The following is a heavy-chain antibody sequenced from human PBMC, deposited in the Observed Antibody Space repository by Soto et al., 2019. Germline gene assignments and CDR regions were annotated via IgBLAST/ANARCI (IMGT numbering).Heavy chain of an antibody. V-gene: IGHV4-31*03. J-gene: IGHJ4*02. CDR3: ARVTPDDYGDFGFFDS. CDR2: IYYSGNT. D-gene: IGHD4-17*01. Sequence: QVQLQESGPGLVKSSQTLSLTCTVSGGSISSGGYYWSWIRQPPGKGLDWIGYIYYSGNTYYKPSLKSRVTISVDTSKNQVSLKLNSMTAADTAVYYCARVTPDDYGDFGFFDSWGQGTLVTVSS. CDR1: GGSISSGGYY.